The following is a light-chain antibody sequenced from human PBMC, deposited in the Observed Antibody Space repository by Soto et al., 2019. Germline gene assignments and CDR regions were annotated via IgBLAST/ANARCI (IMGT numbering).Light chain of an antibody. Sequence: NQAGVTLSLYRGQRATLSCMASQSVSNNYLAWYQQKPGQAPRLLIYGASTRATGIPARFSGSGSGTEFTLTISSLQSEDFAVYYCQQYNTWPRTFGQGSKVDI. V-gene: IGKV3-15*01. CDR2: GAS. CDR3: QQYNTWPRT. J-gene: IGKJ1*01. CDR1: QSVSNN.